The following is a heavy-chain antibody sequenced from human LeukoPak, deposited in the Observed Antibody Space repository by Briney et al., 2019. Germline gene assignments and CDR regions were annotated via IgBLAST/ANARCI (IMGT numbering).Heavy chain of an antibody. J-gene: IGHJ4*02. CDR1: GFTFSSYA. CDR3: ARVSSSWPDFDY. V-gene: IGHV3-21*01. D-gene: IGHD6-13*01. CDR2: ISSSSSYI. Sequence: GGSLRLSCAASGFTFSSYAMSWVRQAPGKGLEWVSAISSSSSYIYYADSVKGRFTISRDNAKNSLYLQMNSLRAEDTAVYYCARVSSSWPDFDYWGQGTLVTVSS.